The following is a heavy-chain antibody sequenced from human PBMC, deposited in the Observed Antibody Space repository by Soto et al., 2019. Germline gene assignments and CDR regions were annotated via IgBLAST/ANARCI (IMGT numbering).Heavy chain of an antibody. V-gene: IGHV4-59*01. J-gene: IGHJ6*02. CDR2: IYYSGST. D-gene: IGHD3-3*01. Sequence: ASETRSLTCPVSGGSITSYSWSWIRQPPGKGLEWIGYIYYSGSTNYNPSLKSRVTISVDTSKNQCSLKLSSVTAADTAVYYCARGPSGYDFCSGDGLYYYSGMDVWGQGTTVTVSS. CDR3: ARGPSGYDFCSGDGLYYYSGMDV. CDR1: GGSITSYS.